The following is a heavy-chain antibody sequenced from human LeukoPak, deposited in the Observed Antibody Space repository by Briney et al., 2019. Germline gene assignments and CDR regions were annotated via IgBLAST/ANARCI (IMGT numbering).Heavy chain of an antibody. CDR2: IYYSGST. V-gene: IGHV4-39*01. J-gene: IGHJ5*02. D-gene: IGHD5-18*01. CDR3: ASTVDTAMVSFDP. CDR1: GGSISSSSYY. Sequence: SETLSLTCTVSGGSISSSSYYWGWIRQPPGKGLEWIGSIYYSGSTYYNPSLKSRVTISVHTSKNQFSLKLSSVTAADTAVYYCASTVDTAMVSFDPWGQGTLVTVSS.